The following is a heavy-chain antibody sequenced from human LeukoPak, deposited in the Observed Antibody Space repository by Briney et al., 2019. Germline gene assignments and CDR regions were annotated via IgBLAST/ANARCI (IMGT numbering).Heavy chain of an antibody. Sequence: GASVKVSCKASGYTFTGYYMHWVRQAPGQGLEWMGWINPNSGGTNYAQKFQGRVTMTRDTSISTAYMELSRLRSDDTAVYYCARLYYYDSSGYYAFDYWGQGTLVTVSS. CDR2: INPNSGGT. CDR1: GYTFTGYY. V-gene: IGHV1-2*02. CDR3: ARLYYYDSSGYYAFDY. J-gene: IGHJ4*02. D-gene: IGHD3-22*01.